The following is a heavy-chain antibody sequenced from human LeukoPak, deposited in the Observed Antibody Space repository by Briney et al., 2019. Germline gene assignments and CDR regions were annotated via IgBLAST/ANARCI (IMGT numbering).Heavy chain of an antibody. V-gene: IGHV3-74*01. CDR1: GFTFSSYS. CDR3: ARVRPVEMARAFDI. J-gene: IGHJ3*02. D-gene: IGHD5-24*01. CDR2: INSDGSST. Sequence: PGGSLRLSCAASGFTFSSYSMHWVRQAPGKGLVWVSRINSDGSSTSYADSVKGRFTISRDNAKNTLYLQMNSLRAEDTAVYYCARVRPVEMARAFDIWGQGTMVTVSS.